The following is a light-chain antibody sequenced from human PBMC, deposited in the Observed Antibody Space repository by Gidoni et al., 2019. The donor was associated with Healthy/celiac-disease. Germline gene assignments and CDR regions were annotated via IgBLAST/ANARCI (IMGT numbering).Light chain of an antibody. Sequence: QSALTQPAPVPGPPGQSQPTSCTATSSYVGSYSHASWYQQHPGKAPKLMIYEVSQRPSEVSNRFSGSKSGNTTSLTISGLQAEDEADYYCCSYAGSSTPYVFGTGTKVTVL. CDR3: CSYAGSSTPYV. V-gene: IGLV2-23*02. J-gene: IGLJ1*01. CDR2: EVS. CDR1: SSYVGSYSH.